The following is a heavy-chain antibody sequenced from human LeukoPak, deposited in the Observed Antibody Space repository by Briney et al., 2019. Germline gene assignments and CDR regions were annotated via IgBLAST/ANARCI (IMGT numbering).Heavy chain of an antibody. CDR1: GYTFTSYG. CDR3: ARDIVVVPAAISLDY. J-gene: IGHJ4*02. Sequence: VSVKVSCKASGYTFTSYGISWVRQAPGQGLEWMGWISAYNGNTNYAQKLQGRVTMTTDTSTSTAYMELRSLRSDDTAVYYCARDIVVVPAAISLDYWGQGTLVTVSS. D-gene: IGHD2-2*02. CDR2: ISAYNGNT. V-gene: IGHV1-18*01.